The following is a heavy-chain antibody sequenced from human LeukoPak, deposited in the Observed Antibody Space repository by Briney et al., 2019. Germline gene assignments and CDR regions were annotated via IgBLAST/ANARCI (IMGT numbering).Heavy chain of an antibody. CDR2: ISAYNGDT. J-gene: IGHJ4*02. Sequence: ASVKVSCKASGYTFNKHGITWVRQAPGQGLEWMGWISAYNGDTNYAQKFQERVTITRDMSTSTAYMELSSLRSEDTAVYYCAAGMVLLGSRSPYFDYWGQGTLVTVSS. CDR3: AAGMVLLGSRSPYFDY. V-gene: IGHV1-18*04. CDR1: GYTFNKHG. D-gene: IGHD2-15*01.